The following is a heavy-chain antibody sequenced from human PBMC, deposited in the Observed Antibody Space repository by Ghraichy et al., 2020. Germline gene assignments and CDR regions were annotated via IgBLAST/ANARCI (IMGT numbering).Heavy chain of an antibody. CDR1: GFTFTSYY. J-gene: IGHJ4*02. V-gene: IGHV3-7*04. Sequence: LSLTCAASGFTFTSYYMTWVRQVPGKGLEWVANIKYDSSEKYYGDSVKGRFTISRDNAKNSLFHQMNSLRPDDTAVYYCARGGYNYGSNPIDYWGQGTLVTVSP. CDR3: ARGGYNYGSNPIDY. CDR2: IKYDSSEK. D-gene: IGHD5-18*01.